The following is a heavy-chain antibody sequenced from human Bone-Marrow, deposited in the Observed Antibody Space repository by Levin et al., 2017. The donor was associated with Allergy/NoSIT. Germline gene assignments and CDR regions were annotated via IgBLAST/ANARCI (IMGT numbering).Heavy chain of an antibody. D-gene: IGHD4-17*01. CDR1: GFTFSSYS. J-gene: IGHJ3*02. Sequence: GESLKISCAASGFTFSSYSMNWIRQAPGKGLEWVSSIGSSSSYIYYPDSVKGRFTISRDNAKNSLYLQMNSVRAEDTAVYYCASSTVTTFRAFDIWGQGTMVTVSS. CDR2: IGSSSSYI. CDR3: ASSTVTTFRAFDI. V-gene: IGHV3-21*01.